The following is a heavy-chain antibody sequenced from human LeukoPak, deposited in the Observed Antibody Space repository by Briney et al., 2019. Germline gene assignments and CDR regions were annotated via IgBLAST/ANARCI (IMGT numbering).Heavy chain of an antibody. D-gene: IGHD3-10*01. Sequence: GGSLRLSCAASGFTFSTYAMNWVRQAPGKGLEWVSGISGSSASTYYADSVKGRFTISRDNSKNTLYVQMNSLRAEDTAVYYCAVGSYYFDYWGQRTLVTVSS. CDR3: AVGSYYFDY. V-gene: IGHV3-23*01. J-gene: IGHJ4*02. CDR1: GFTFSTYA. CDR2: ISGSSAST.